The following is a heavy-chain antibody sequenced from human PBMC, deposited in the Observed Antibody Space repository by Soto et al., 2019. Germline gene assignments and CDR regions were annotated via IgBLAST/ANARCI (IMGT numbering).Heavy chain of an antibody. V-gene: IGHV4-31*03. Sequence: SETLSLTCTVSGGSISSGGYYWSWIRQHPGKGLEWIGYIYYSGSTYYNPSLKSRVTISVDTSMNQFSLKLSSVTAADTAVYYCAGGVRGYDSSGYSFDYWGQGTLVTVSS. D-gene: IGHD3-22*01. J-gene: IGHJ4*02. CDR2: IYYSGST. CDR1: GGSISSGGYY. CDR3: AGGVRGYDSSGYSFDY.